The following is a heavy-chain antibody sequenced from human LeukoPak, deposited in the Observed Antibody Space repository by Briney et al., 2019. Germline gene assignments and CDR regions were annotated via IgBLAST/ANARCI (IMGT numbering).Heavy chain of an antibody. Sequence: SETLSLTCAVYGGSFSGYYWSWIRQPPGKGLEWIGEINHSGSTNYNPSLKSRVTISVDTSKNQFSLKLSSVTAADTAVYYCARLVGDSSSQSDYWGQGTLVTVSS. CDR2: INHSGST. V-gene: IGHV4-34*01. J-gene: IGHJ4*02. CDR3: ARLVGDSSSQSDY. CDR1: GGSFSGYY. D-gene: IGHD6-13*01.